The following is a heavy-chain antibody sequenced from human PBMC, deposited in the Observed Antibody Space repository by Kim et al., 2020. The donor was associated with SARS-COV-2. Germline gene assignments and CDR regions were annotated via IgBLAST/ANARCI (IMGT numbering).Heavy chain of an antibody. J-gene: IGHJ5*02. V-gene: IGHV7-4-1*02. CDR1: GYTFTSYA. D-gene: IGHD3-10*01. CDR2: INTNTGNP. CDR3: ARGLEFGELLSGSSSPPPDENWFDP. Sequence: ASVKVSCKASGYTFTSYAMNWVRQAPGQGLEWMGWINTNTGNPTYAQGFTGRFVFSLDTSVSTAYLQISSLKAEDTAVYYCARGLEFGELLSGSSSPPPDENWFDPWGPGTLFTVSS.